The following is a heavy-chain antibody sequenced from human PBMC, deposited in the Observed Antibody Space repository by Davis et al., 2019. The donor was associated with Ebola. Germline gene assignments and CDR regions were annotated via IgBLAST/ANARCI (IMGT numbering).Heavy chain of an antibody. CDR1: GFTFSSYW. V-gene: IGHV3-74*01. D-gene: IGHD5-12*01. CDR3: VRDSGYYSHDY. CDR2: IDPDGTGT. J-gene: IGHJ4*02. Sequence: GESLKISCAASGFTFSSYWMSWVRQAPGKGLVWVARIDPDGTGTNYADSVKVRFTISRDNAKNTLSLQMNRLRVEDTAVYYCVRDSGYYSHDYWGQGTLVTVSS.